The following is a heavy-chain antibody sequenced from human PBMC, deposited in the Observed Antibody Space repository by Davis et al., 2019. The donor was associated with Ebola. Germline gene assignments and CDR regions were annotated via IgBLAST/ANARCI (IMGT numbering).Heavy chain of an antibody. CDR1: GFTFSTYG. V-gene: IGHV3-7*01. D-gene: IGHD7-27*01. CDR2: IKQDGSER. J-gene: IGHJ4*02. CDR3: ARWGPDY. Sequence: PGGSLRLSCAASGFTFSTYGMSWVRQVPGKGLEWVANIKQDGSERYYVDSVKGRFTISRDNAKNSLYLQMNSLRVEDTAVYYCARWGPDYWGQGTLVTVSS.